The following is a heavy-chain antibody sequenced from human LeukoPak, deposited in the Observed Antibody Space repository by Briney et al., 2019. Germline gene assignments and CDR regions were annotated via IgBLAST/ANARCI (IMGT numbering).Heavy chain of an antibody. J-gene: IGHJ4*02. V-gene: IGHV3-7*03. Sequence: PGGSLRLSCVASGFPFSSYWMTWVRQAPGKGLEWVANIKQDGSKKSYVDSVKGRFTISRDNAEKSLYLQMNSLRAADTAVYYCATSRTSDYWGQGTLVTVSS. CDR1: GFPFSSYW. CDR2: IKQDGSKK. CDR3: ATSRTSDY. D-gene: IGHD1-14*01.